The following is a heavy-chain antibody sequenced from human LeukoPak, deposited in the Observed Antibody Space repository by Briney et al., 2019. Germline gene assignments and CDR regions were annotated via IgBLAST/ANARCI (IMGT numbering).Heavy chain of an antibody. CDR2: TKQDGSEK. D-gene: IGHD6-13*01. CDR1: GFTFSTFW. V-gene: IGHV3-7*01. J-gene: IGHJ4*02. CDR3: ARGSIAAAFQFDY. Sequence: PGGSLRLSCAAPGFTFSTFWMSWVRQAPGKGLEWVANTKQDGSEKYYVDSVKGRFTISRDHAKNSLYLQMNSLRAEDTAVYYCARGSIAAAFQFDYWGQGTLVTVSS.